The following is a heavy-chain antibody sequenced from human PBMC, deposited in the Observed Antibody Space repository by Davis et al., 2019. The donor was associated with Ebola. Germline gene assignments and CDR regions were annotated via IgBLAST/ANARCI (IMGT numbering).Heavy chain of an antibody. CDR2: TSNSGGST. Sequence: GESLKISCSTSGFTFSDYAMSWVRQAPGKGLQWVSSTSNSGGSTHYADSVKGRVTISRDNSENTLHLQMNNLRAEDTAVYYCARGGIAVDGTSSHGMDVWGQGTTVTVSS. CDR1: GFTFSDYA. D-gene: IGHD6-13*01. CDR3: ARGGIAVDGTSSHGMDV. J-gene: IGHJ6*02. V-gene: IGHV3-23*01.